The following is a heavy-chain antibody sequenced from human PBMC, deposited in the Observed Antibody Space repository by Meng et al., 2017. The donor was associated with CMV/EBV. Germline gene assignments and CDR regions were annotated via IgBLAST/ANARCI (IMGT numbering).Heavy chain of an antibody. CDR2: ISGSGGST. CDR1: GFTFSNYA. CDR3: AKVRDVVVLVSRDYGMDV. Sequence: GESLKISCAASGFTFSNYAMSWVRQAPGKGLEWVSTISGSGGSTYYADSVKGRFTISRDISKNTLYLQMNSLRAEDTAVYYCAKVRDVVVLVSRDYGMDVWGQGTTVTVSS. V-gene: IGHV3-23*01. J-gene: IGHJ6*02. D-gene: IGHD2-2*01.